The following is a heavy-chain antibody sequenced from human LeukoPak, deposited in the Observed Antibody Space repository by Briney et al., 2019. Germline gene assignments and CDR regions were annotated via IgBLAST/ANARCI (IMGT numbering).Heavy chain of an antibody. CDR2: ISNSGSSI. V-gene: IGHV3-11*04. D-gene: IGHD7-27*01. CDR1: GFAFSDSY. Sequence: NPGGSLRLSCAASGFAFSDSYMTWIRQAPGKGLEWVSYISNSGSSIYYADSVKGQFTTSRDNAKSSLYLQMNSLRAEDTAVYYCGRGHWGLDYWGQGALVTVSS. CDR3: GRGHWGLDY. J-gene: IGHJ4*02.